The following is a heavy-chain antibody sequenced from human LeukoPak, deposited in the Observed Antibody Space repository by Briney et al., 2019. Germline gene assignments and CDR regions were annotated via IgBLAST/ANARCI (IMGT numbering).Heavy chain of an antibody. CDR2: IYYSGST. CDR3: ASGPGAYSSGWYGLDGY. D-gene: IGHD6-19*01. Sequence: SQTLSLTCTVPGGSISSGGYYWSWIRQHPGKGLEWIGYIYYSGSTYYNPSLKSRVTISVDTSKNQFSLKLSSVTAADTAVYYCASGPGAYSSGWYGLDGYWSQGTLVTVSS. V-gene: IGHV4-31*03. J-gene: IGHJ4*02. CDR1: GGSISSGGYY.